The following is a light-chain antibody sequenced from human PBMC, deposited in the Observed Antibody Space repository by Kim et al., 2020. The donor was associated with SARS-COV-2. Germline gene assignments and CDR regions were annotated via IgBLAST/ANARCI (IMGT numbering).Light chain of an antibody. CDR2: DNH. CDR1: SSNIGSNT. CDR3: ATWDDSLNAWV. V-gene: IGLV1-44*01. Sequence: GQRVNISCSGSSSNIGSNTVNWYQQLPGTAPKLLIYDNHQRPSGVPDRFSGSKSGTAASPAISGLQSEDEADYYCATWDDSLNAWVFGGGTQLTVL. J-gene: IGLJ3*02.